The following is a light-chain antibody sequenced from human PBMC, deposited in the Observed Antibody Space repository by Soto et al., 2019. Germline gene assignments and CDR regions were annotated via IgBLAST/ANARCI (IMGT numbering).Light chain of an antibody. CDR1: QSLLYSSNNENY. J-gene: IGKJ1*01. CDR3: QQYYSTPSWT. V-gene: IGKV4-1*01. Sequence: DIVLTQSPDSLAVSLGERATINCKSSQSLLYSSNNENYLAWYQQKPGQSPKLLIYRASTRESGVPDRFSGSGSGTDFTLTIRSLQAEDVAVYYCQQYYSTPSWTFGQGTKVEIK. CDR2: RAS.